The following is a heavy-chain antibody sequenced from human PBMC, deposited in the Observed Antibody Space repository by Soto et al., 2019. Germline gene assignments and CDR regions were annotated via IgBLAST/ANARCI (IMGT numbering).Heavy chain of an antibody. V-gene: IGHV4-30-4*01. D-gene: IGHD3-10*01. Sequence: PSETLSLTCTVSGGSISSGDDFWTWIRQPPGKGLEWIGEINHSGSTNYNPSLKSRVTISVDTSKNQFSLKLSSVTAADTAVYYCARRSRRSGEYYGSGSYYKGTYYYGMDVWGQGTTVTVSS. CDR3: ARRSRRSGEYYGSGSYYKGTYYYGMDV. CDR1: GGSISSGDDF. CDR2: INHSGST. J-gene: IGHJ6*02.